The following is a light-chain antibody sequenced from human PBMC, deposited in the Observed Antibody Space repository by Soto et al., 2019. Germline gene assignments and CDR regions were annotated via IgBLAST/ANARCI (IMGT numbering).Light chain of an antibody. CDR3: QQSFDIPIT. J-gene: IGKJ3*01. Sequence: DIQMTQSPSSLSASVGDRVTIACRANQSIRSYINWYQQKPGKAPKLLIYGESVLESGVPSRFSGSGSGRDFTLTINGLQPEDFATYFCQQSFDIPITFGPGTKVDI. CDR1: QSIRSY. CDR2: GES. V-gene: IGKV1-39*01.